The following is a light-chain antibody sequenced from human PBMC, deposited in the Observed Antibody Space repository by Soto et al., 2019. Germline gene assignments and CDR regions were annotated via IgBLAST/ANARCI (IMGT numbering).Light chain of an antibody. CDR1: QSIRSS. CDR3: QRYGGFSRT. CDR2: DAS. J-gene: IGKJ1*01. Sequence: DIQVPQYPSTLSASVGDRVTITCRASQSIRSSLDWYHHKPGTAPKLLIYDASSLERGVPSRFSGSGSGTEFTLTISSLQPDDFATYYCQRYGGFSRTLGQGTKV. V-gene: IGKV1-5*01.